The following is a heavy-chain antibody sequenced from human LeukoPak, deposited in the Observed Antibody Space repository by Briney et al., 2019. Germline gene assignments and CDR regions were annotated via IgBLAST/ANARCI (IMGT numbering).Heavy chain of an antibody. CDR2: LSWNGGET. J-gene: IGHJ6*03. V-gene: IGHV3-20*04. CDR1: GFTFSSYS. D-gene: IGHD3-16*01. CDR3: ARRAYPYHYYMDV. Sequence: PGGSLRLSCAASGFTFSSYSMNWVRQAPGKGLEWVSSLSWNGGETRYADFVKGRFTIFRDNAKNSLYLQMDSLGAEDTALYYCARRAYPYHYYMDVWGKGATVTVSS.